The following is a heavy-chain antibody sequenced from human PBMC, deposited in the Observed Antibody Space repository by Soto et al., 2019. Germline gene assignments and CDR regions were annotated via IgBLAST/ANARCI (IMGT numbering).Heavy chain of an antibody. V-gene: IGHV4-31*03. D-gene: IGHD6-6*01. CDR3: ASTIAARHSYYYYYYMDV. CDR2: IYYRGST. J-gene: IGHJ6*03. CDR1: GGSISSCGYY. Sequence: SETLSLTCTVSGGSISSCGYYWNWIRQHPGKGLEWIGSIYYRGSTYYNPSLKSRLTISVDTSKNQFSLKLSSVTAADTAVYYCASTIAARHSYYYYYYMDVWGKGTTVTVSS.